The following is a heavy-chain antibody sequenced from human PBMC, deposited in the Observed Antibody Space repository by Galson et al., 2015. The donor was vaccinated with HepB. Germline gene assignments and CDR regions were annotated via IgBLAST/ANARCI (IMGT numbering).Heavy chain of an antibody. CDR1: GFTFGSYG. V-gene: IGHV3-30*03. CDR2: ISYDESNK. D-gene: IGHD1-26*01. Sequence: SLRLSCAASGFTFGSYGMHWVRQAPGKGLEWVAIISYDESNKYYTDSVKGRFTISRDNSKNTLYLQMNSLRAEDTAVYYCASHARWGDSGYEYFQLWGQGTLVTVSS. CDR3: ASHARWGDSGYEYFQL. J-gene: IGHJ1*01.